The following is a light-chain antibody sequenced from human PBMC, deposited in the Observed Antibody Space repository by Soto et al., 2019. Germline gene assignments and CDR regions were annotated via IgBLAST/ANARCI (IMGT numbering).Light chain of an antibody. CDR3: GASAGSKAVV. CDR2: EVT. J-gene: IGLJ1*01. V-gene: IGLV2-8*01. CDR1: SSDVGDHY. Sequence: QSALAQPPSASGTPGQPVTISCTGTSSDVGDHYVSWYQQHLGNAPKLIIYEVTLRPSGVPYRCSGSKSGNTASLTVSGLQADDGADYFGGASAGSKAVVFVTGTTLTV.